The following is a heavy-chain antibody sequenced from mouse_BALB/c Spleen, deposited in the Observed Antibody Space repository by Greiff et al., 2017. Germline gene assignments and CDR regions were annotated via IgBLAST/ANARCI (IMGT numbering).Heavy chain of an antibody. CDR1: GFSLTSYG. D-gene: IGHD2-2*01. CDR3: AREGYGYDGWDY. V-gene: IGHV2-9*02. J-gene: IGHJ4*01. Sequence: VQLQESGPGLVAPSQSLSITCTVSGFSLTSYGVHWVRQPPGKGLEWLGVIWAGGSTNYNSALMSRLSISKDNSKSQVFLKMNSLQTDDTAMYYCAREGYGYDGWDYWGQGTSVTVSS. CDR2: IWAGGST.